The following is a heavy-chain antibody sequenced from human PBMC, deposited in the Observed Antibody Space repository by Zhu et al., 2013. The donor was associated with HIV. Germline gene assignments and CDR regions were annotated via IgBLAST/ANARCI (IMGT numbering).Heavy chain of an antibody. V-gene: IGHV4-4*02. CDR3: ARVDYGYTTSRPGWYYFDY. D-gene: IGHD4-17*01. Sequence: QVQLQESGPGLVKPSGTLSLTCAVSGGSISSSNWWSWVRQPPGKGLEWIGEIYHSGSTNYNPSLKSRVTISVDKSKNQFSLKLSSVTAADTAVYYCARVDYGYTTSRPGWYYFDYWGQGTVVTVSS. J-gene: IGHJ4*02. CDR2: IYHSGST. CDR1: GGSISSSNW.